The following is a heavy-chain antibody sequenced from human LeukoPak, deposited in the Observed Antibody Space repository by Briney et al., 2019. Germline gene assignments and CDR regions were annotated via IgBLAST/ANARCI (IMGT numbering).Heavy chain of an antibody. D-gene: IGHD3-3*01. CDR2: ISGSGGST. CDR1: GFTFSSYA. Sequence: GGSLRLSCAASGFTFSSYAMSWVRQAPGKGVWWVLAISGSGGSTYYADSVKGRFTISRDNSKNTLYLQMNSLRAEDTAVYYCAKGEWFQTSSAFDIWGQGTMVTVSS. CDR3: AKGEWFQTSSAFDI. J-gene: IGHJ3*02. V-gene: IGHV3-23*01.